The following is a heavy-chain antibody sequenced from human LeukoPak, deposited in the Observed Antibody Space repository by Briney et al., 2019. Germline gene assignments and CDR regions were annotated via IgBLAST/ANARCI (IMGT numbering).Heavy chain of an antibody. CDR1: GFTFSDHY. V-gene: IGHV3-72*01. CDR3: ARTQYCISTTCYKSWDS. CDR2: TRNKANSYTT. D-gene: IGHD2-2*02. J-gene: IGHJ4*02. Sequence: PGGSQRLSCAASGFTFSDHYIDWVRQAPGKGREWVGRTRNKANSYTTEYAASVKGRFTISRDNSKNSLYLQINSLKAEDTAVYYCARTQYCISTTCYKSWDSWGQGTLVTVSS.